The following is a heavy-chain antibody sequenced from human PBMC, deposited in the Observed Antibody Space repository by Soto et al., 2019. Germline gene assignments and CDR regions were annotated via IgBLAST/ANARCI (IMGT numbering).Heavy chain of an antibody. Sequence: QLQLQESGPGLVKPSETLSLTCTVSGVSISSNTYYWGWIRQPPGKGLDWIGSIYYSGSTYYNPSLKSRVTISADTSKNQFSLKLSSVAAADTAAYYCATGRGGVERQGRAYFDYWGQGALVTVSS. CDR3: ATGRGGVERQGRAYFDY. D-gene: IGHD1-1*01. CDR2: IYYSGST. J-gene: IGHJ4*02. CDR1: GVSISSNTYY. V-gene: IGHV4-39*01.